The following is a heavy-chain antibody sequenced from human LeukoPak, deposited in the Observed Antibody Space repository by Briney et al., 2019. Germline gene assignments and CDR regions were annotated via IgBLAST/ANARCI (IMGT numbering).Heavy chain of an antibody. Sequence: PGGSLRLPCAASGFTFSSYNMNWVRQAPGKGLEWVSSISSSSSYIYYADSVKGRFTISRDNANNSLDQQMNSLRAEDTAVYYWARDGGMTTVTANLDSWGQGTLVTVSS. CDR2: ISSSSSYI. V-gene: IGHV3-21*01. D-gene: IGHD4-17*01. CDR3: ARDGGMTTVTANLDS. J-gene: IGHJ4*02. CDR1: GFTFSSYN.